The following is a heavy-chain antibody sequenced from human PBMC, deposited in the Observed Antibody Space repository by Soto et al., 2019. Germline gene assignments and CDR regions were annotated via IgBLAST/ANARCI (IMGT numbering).Heavy chain of an antibody. J-gene: IGHJ4*02. Sequence: EVQLLESGGGWAQPGGSLRLSCAASGFTFSSHTMSWVRQAPGKGLEWVSGISSGGGSTYYTNSVKGRFTISRDNSKSTLYLQMNSLRADDTAIYYCAKHREGSGWSVCDYWGQGTLVTVSS. CDR3: AKHREGSGWSVCDY. D-gene: IGHD6-19*01. V-gene: IGHV3-23*01. CDR2: ISSGGGST. CDR1: GFTFSSHT.